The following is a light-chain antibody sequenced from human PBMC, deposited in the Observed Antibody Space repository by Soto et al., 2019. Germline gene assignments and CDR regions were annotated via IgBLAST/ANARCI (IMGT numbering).Light chain of an antibody. Sequence: SVLTQPASVSGSPGQSITISCTGTSSDVGYYNYVSWYQQHPGKAPQLMIYEVRSRPSGVSDRFSGSKSANTASLTISGVQAEDEADYYCTSYTTKSTYVFGTGTKVTVL. CDR2: EVR. J-gene: IGLJ1*01. CDR3: TSYTTKSTYV. CDR1: SSDVGYYNY. V-gene: IGLV2-14*01.